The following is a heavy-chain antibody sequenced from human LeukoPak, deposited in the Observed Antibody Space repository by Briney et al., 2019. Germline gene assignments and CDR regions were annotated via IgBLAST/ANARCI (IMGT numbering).Heavy chain of an antibody. Sequence: PSETLSLTCTVSGGSISSGGYYWSWIRQHPGKGLEWIGYIYYSGSTYYNPSLKSRVTISVDTSKNQFSLKLSSVTAADTAVYYCARAIYSNAGFDPWGQGTLVTVSS. J-gene: IGHJ5*02. D-gene: IGHD4-11*01. CDR2: IYYSGST. CDR3: ARAIYSNAGFDP. CDR1: GGSISSGGYY. V-gene: IGHV4-31*03.